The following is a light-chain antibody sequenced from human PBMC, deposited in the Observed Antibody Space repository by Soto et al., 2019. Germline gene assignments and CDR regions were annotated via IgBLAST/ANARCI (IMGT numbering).Light chain of an antibody. CDR1: NIGRKS. CDR2: DDR. J-gene: IGLJ1*01. CDR3: LSADSSRLYV. V-gene: IGLV3-21*02. Sequence: SYELTQPPSVSVAPGQTARITCGGTNIGRKSVHWYQQKPGQAPVVVVYDDRDRPSGIPERFSGSNSGNTAALTISRVEAGDEADYYCLSADSSRLYVFGTGTKVTVL.